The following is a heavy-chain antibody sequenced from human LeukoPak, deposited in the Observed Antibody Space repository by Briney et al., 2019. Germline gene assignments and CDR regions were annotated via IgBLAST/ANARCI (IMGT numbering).Heavy chain of an antibody. CDR1: GFTFSVYG. D-gene: IGHD3-22*01. Sequence: GGSLRLSCAASGFTFSVYGMHWVRQAPGKGLEWVAVISYDGSNKYYADSVKGRFTISRDNSKNTLYLQMNSLRAEDTAVYYCARGDDYYYDSSFDYWGQGTLVTVSS. V-gene: IGHV3-30*19. CDR3: ARGDDYYYDSSFDY. J-gene: IGHJ4*02. CDR2: ISYDGSNK.